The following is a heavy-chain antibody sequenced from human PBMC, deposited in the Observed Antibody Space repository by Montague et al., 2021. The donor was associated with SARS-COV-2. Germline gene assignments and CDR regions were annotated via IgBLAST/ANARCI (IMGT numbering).Heavy chain of an antibody. J-gene: IGHJ4*02. Sequence: SLRLSCAASGFTFSRYAMHWFRQAPGKGLERVAVISYDGSSKHYSDSVKDRFTISRDNSKNTLYLQMNSLRAEDTAVYYCARDGKIVMVIIGYLDYWGQGALVTVSS. CDR1: GFTFSRYA. CDR2: ISYDGSSK. V-gene: IGHV3-30*14. CDR3: ARDGKIVMVIIGYLDY. D-gene: IGHD3-22*01.